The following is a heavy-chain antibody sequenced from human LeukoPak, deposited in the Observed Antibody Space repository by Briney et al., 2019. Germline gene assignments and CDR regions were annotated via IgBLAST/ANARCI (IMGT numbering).Heavy chain of an antibody. Sequence: PSETLSLTCTVSGGSISSSSYYWGWIRQPPGKGLEWIGSIYYSGSTYYNPSLKSRITVSVDTSKNQFSLKLSSVTAADTAVYYCARGDSYDSSGYYYAYWGQGTLVTVSS. CDR1: GGSISSSSYY. CDR3: ARGDSYDSSGYYYAY. J-gene: IGHJ4*02. CDR2: IYYSGST. V-gene: IGHV4-39*01. D-gene: IGHD3-22*01.